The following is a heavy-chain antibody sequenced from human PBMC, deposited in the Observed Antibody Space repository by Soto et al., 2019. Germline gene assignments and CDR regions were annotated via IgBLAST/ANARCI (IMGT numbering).Heavy chain of an antibody. J-gene: IGHJ4*02. D-gene: IGHD5-18*01. CDR3: EAMVPSY. CDR1: VFTFSSYS. V-gene: IGHV3-21*05. Sequence: GGSLRLSCAASVFTFSSYSMNWVRQAPGKGLEWVSYISSSSYIYYADSVKGRFTISRDNAKNSLYLQMNSLRAEDTAVYYCEAMVPSYWGQGTLVTVSS. CDR2: ISSSSYI.